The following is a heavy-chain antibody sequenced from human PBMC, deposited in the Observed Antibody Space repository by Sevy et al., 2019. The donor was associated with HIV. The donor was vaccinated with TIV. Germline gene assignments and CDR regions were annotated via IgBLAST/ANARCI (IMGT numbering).Heavy chain of an antibody. V-gene: IGHV3-48*03. Sequence: GGSLRLSCAASGFTFSSFEMNWVRQTPGKGLEWVSFISSSGSLIYYADSVKGRFTISRDNAKNSLYLQMNSLRPEDTGVYYWTRDLPPSATTVAHFDYWGQGTLVTVSS. CDR1: GFTFSSFE. D-gene: IGHD4-17*01. CDR3: TRDLPPSATTVAHFDY. CDR2: ISSSGSLI. J-gene: IGHJ4*02.